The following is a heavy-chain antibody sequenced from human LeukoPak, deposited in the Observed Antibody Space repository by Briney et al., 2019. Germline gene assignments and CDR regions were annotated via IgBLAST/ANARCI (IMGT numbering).Heavy chain of an antibody. V-gene: IGHV3-48*01. D-gene: IGHD2-2*01. CDR1: GFTFSSYS. CDR3: AKDKGVRSTSLDAFDI. Sequence: PGGSLRLSCAASGFTFSSYSMNWVRQAPGRGLEWLSYISSGSRTVFYGDSVKGRFTISRDNAKNTLYLQMNSLRAEDTAVYYCAKDKGVRSTSLDAFDIWGQGTMVTVSS. J-gene: IGHJ3*02. CDR2: ISSGSRTV.